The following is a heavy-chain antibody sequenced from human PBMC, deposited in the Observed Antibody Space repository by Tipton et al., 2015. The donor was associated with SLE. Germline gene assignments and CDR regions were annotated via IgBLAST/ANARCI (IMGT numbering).Heavy chain of an antibody. J-gene: IGHJ6*03. CDR1: GGSVSSSY. V-gene: IGHV4-59*02. CDR2: TYYSGIT. Sequence: TLSLTCAVSGGSVSSSYWSWIRQPPGKGLEWIGYTYYSGITYYSPSLKSRVTISLDTSRHQFFLKLSSATAADTAVYYCARGGTVYYYYYYMDVWGKGTTVTVSS. CDR3: ARGGTVYYYYYYMDV.